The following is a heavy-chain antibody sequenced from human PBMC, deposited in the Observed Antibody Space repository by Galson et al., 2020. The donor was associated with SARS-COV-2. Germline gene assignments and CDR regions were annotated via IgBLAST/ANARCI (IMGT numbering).Heavy chain of an antibody. CDR3: ARDIGYSSSWYGSYFDY. CDR2: ISAYNGNT. J-gene: IGHJ4*02. V-gene: IGHV1-18*01. D-gene: IGHD6-13*01. CDR1: GYTFTSYG. Sequence: ASVKVSCKASGYTFTSYGISWVRQAPGQGLEWMGWISAYNGNTNYAQKLQGRVTMTTDTSTSTAYMELRSLRSDDTAVYYCARDIGYSSSWYGSYFDYWGQGTLVTVSA.